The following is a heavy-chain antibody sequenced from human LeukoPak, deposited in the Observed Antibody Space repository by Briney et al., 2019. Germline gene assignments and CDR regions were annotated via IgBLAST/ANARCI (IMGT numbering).Heavy chain of an antibody. J-gene: IGHJ6*03. Sequence: ASVKVSCKASGYSFTSHYMHWVRQAPGQGLEWMGVINPRGTSTIYAEKFQGRIIMTRDMSTTTDYMELSSLKSDDTAVYYCARDPRTDRYCSGGSCYSPRYYYYYMDVWGKGTTVTISS. CDR1: GYSFTSHY. CDR3: ARDPRTDRYCSGGSCYSPRYYYYYMDV. CDR2: INPRGTST. V-gene: IGHV1-46*01. D-gene: IGHD2-15*01.